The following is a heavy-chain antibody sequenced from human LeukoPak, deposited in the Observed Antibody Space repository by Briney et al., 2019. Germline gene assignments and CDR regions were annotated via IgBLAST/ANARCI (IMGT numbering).Heavy chain of an antibody. J-gene: IGHJ4*02. CDR3: ARDSGYNAFDY. V-gene: IGHV3-7*05. CDR1: GFLFSNSW. D-gene: IGHD5-12*01. Sequence: GGSLRLSCAASGFLFSNSWMAWVRQAPGRGLEWLANINQDGSAKTCVDSVKGRFTISRDNAKNSLYLQMNSLRAEDTAMYYCARDSGYNAFDYWGQGTLVTVSS. CDR2: INQDGSAK.